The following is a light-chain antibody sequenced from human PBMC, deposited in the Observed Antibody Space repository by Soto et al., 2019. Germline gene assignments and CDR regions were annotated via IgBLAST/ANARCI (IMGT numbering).Light chain of an antibody. V-gene: IGKV1-12*01. CDR3: QQANSFPLT. Sequence: DIQMTQSPSHVSASVGDRVSITCRASQYIRSWLASYQQRPGKAPKLLIYAATILQSGVPSRFSGSGSGTAFTLTISNLQPEDFASYFCQQANSFPLTFGGGTKVDIK. J-gene: IGKJ4*01. CDR2: AAT. CDR1: QYIRSW.